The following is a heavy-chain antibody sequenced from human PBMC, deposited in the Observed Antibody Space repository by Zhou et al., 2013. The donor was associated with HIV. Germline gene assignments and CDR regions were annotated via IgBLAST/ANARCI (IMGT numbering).Heavy chain of an antibody. Sequence: QVQLVQSGAEVKKPGSSVKVSCKASGGTFSSYAISWVRQAPGQGLEWMGRIIPILGIANYAQKFQGRVTITADKSTSTAYMELSSLRSEDTAVYYCARVYGITVDAFDIWGQGTMVTVSS. CDR3: ARVYGITVDAFDI. D-gene: IGHD1-20*01. V-gene: IGHV1-69*04. J-gene: IGHJ3*02. CDR2: IIPILGIA. CDR1: GGTFSSYA.